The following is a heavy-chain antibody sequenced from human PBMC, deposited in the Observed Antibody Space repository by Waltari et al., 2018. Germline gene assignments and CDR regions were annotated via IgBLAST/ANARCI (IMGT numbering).Heavy chain of an antibody. Sequence: QVQLQQWGAGLLKPSETLSLTCAVYGGSFSGYYWSWIRQPPGKGLEWIGEINHSGSTNYNPALKSRVTISVDTSKNQFSLKLSSVTAEDTAIYYCAAVPSMSGNDFWGQGTLVTVSS. CDR2: INHSGST. V-gene: IGHV4-34*01. CDR3: AAVPSMSGNDF. J-gene: IGHJ1*01. D-gene: IGHD5-12*01. CDR1: GGSFSGYY.